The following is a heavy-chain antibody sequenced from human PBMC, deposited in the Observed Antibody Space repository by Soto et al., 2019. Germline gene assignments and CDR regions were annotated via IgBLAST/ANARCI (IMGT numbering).Heavy chain of an antibody. D-gene: IGHD6-13*01. J-gene: IGHJ4*02. CDR1: GGSFSGYY. CDR2: INHSGST. CDR3: ARSSGYSSSRFDY. V-gene: IGHV4-34*01. Sequence: TSETLSLTCAVYGGSFSGYYWTWIRQPPGTGLEWIGEINHSGSTNYNPSLKSRVTISVDTSKNQFSLKLTSVTAADTAVYYCARSSGYSSSRFDYWGQGILVTVSS.